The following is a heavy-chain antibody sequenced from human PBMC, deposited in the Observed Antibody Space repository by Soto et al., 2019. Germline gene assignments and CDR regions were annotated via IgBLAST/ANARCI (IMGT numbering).Heavy chain of an antibody. D-gene: IGHD3-22*01. CDR2: ISYDGSNK. J-gene: IGHJ4*02. CDR1: GFTFGSYG. V-gene: IGHV3-30*18. Sequence: VGFMRLSCAASGFTFGSYGMHRVRQAPGKGLEWVAVISYDGSNKYYADSVKGRFTISRDNSKNTLYLQMNSLRAEDTAVYYCAKDSYDSSGYVNYWGQGTLVTVSS. CDR3: AKDSYDSSGYVNY.